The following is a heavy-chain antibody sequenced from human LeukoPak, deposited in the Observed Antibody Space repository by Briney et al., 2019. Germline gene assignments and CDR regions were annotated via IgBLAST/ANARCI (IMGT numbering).Heavy chain of an antibody. CDR3: AKIVKAAPGLFDY. CDR1: GFTFTSYG. CDR2: ISYDGSNK. Sequence: PGRSLRLSCVASGFTFTSYGMHWLRQAPGKRLEWVAVISYDGSNKYYADSVKGRVTISRDNSKNTLYLQMSSLRADDTAVYYCAKIVKAAPGLFDYWGQGTLVTVS. D-gene: IGHD6-13*01. J-gene: IGHJ4*02. V-gene: IGHV3-30-3*02.